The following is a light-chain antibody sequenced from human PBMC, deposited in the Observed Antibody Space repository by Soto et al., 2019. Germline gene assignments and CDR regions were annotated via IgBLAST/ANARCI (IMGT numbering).Light chain of an antibody. Sequence: NFMLTQPHSVSESPGKTVIISCTRSSGGIASNSVQWYQQRPGSAPSTVIYEDNQRPSGGPDRCSCSTDGSSTSASLTISVLHTEDEADYYCQSSDSNTVVFGGGTQLTVL. V-gene: IGLV6-57*04. CDR1: SGGIASNS. CDR3: QSSDSNTVV. CDR2: EDN. J-gene: IGLJ2*01.